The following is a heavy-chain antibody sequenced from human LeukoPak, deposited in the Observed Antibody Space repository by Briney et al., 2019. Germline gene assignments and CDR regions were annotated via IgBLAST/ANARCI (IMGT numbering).Heavy chain of an antibody. CDR2: ISSSSSYI. CDR3: ARDRQWLVRRFDY. Sequence: GGSLRLSCAASGFTFSSYSMNWVRQAPGKGLEWVSSISSSSSYIYYADSVKGRFTISRDNAKNSLYLQMNSLRAEDTAVYYCARDRQWLVRRFDYWGQGTLVTVSS. J-gene: IGHJ4*02. CDR1: GFTFSSYS. D-gene: IGHD6-19*01. V-gene: IGHV3-21*01.